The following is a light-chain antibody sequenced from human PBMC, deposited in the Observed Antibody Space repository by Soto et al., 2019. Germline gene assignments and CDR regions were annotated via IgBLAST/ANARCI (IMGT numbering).Light chain of an antibody. V-gene: IGKV3-11*01. J-gene: IGKJ4*01. CDR2: DAS. Sequence: EIVMTQSPATLSVSPGERATLSCRASQSVSSYLAWYQQKPGQAPRLLIYDASNRATGIPARFSGSGSGTDFTLTISSLEPEDFAVYYCQQRSTFGGGTKV. CDR1: QSVSSY. CDR3: QQRST.